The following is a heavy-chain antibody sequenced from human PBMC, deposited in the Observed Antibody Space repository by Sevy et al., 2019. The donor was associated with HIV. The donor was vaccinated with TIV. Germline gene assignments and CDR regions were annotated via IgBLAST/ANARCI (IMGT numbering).Heavy chain of an antibody. CDR3: AGGGVAARIDY. V-gene: IGHV4-59*08. CDR1: GGSISSYY. CDR2: IYYSGST. Sequence: SETLSLTCTVSGGSISSYYWSWIRQPPGKGLEWIGYIYYSGSTNYNPSLKSRFTISVDTPKNQFSLKLSSVTAADTAVYYCAGGGVAARIDYWGQGTLVTVSS. D-gene: IGHD6-6*01. J-gene: IGHJ4*02.